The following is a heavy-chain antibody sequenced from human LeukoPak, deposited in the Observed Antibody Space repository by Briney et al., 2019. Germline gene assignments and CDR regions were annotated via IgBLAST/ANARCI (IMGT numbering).Heavy chain of an antibody. CDR3: ARDSLWFGELAFDP. Sequence: PSETLSLTCAVSGYSISSGYYWGWIRQPPGKGLEWIGSIYHSGSTYYNPSLKSRVTISVDTSKNQFSLKLSSVTAADTAVYHCARDSLWFGELAFDPWGQGTLVTVSS. CDR2: IYHSGST. J-gene: IGHJ5*02. V-gene: IGHV4-38-2*02. D-gene: IGHD3-10*01. CDR1: GYSISSGYY.